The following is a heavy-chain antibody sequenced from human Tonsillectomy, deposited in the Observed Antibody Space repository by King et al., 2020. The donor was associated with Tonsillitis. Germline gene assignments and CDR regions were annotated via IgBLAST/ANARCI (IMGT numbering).Heavy chain of an antibody. CDR2: IYYSGST. CDR3: ARRTLYNWNYEEDWYFDL. Sequence: VQLQESGPGLVKPSETLSLTCTVSGGSISSYYWSWIRQPPGKGLEWIGYIYYSGSTNYNPSLKSRVTISVDTSKNQFSLKLSSVTAADTAVYYCARRTLYNWNYEEDWYFDLWGRGTLVTVSS. V-gene: IGHV4-59*01. D-gene: IGHD1-7*01. CDR1: GGSISSYY. J-gene: IGHJ2*01.